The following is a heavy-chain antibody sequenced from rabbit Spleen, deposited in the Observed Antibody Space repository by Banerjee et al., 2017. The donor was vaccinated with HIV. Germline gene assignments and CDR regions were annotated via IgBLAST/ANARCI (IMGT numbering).Heavy chain of an antibody. J-gene: IGHJ4*01. CDR2: IDPVFGST. D-gene: IGHD8-1*01. CDR1: GFSFSSGYD. V-gene: IGHV1S43*01. CDR3: ARDGTGGSYFAL. Sequence: QQQLVESGGGLVKPGASLTLTCKASGFSFSSGYDMCWVRQAPGKGLEWIGYIDPVFGSTYYAIWVNGRFTISSHNAQNTLYLQMTSLTAADTATYFCARDGTGGSYFALWGPGTLVTVS.